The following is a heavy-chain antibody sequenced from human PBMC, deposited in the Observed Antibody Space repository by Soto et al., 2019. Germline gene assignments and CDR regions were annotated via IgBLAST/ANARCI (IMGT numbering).Heavy chain of an antibody. V-gene: IGHV4-61*01. D-gene: IGHD2-15*01. J-gene: IGHJ4*02. CDR1: GGSVNSDSYY. CDR3: ARDFATHCSGSTCYPYAY. Sequence: SETLSLTCTVSGGSVNSDSYYWSWIRQPPGRGLEWIGYMFHTGSANYNPSLKSRVTISVDTTRNQFSLRLSSVTAADTAVYYCARDFATHCSGSTCYPYAYWGQGALVTVSS. CDR2: MFHTGSA.